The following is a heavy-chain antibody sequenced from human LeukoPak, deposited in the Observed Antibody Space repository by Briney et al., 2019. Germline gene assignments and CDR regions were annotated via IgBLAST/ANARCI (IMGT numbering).Heavy chain of an antibody. D-gene: IGHD6-25*01. J-gene: IGHJ4*02. CDR3: AREGGFYRPLDY. Sequence: SETLSLTCGVSGGSVSSTNWWTWIRQPPGKGLEWIGEVHLDGRTNFNPSLKSRLTMSVDLSENHVSLKLTSVTAADTAVYYCAREGGFYRPLDYSGQGTLVTVST. V-gene: IGHV4-4*02. CDR1: GGSVSSTNW. CDR2: VHLDGRT.